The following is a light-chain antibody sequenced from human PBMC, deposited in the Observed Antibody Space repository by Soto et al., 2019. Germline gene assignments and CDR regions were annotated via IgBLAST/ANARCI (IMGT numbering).Light chain of an antibody. CDR1: QSVLYSSNNQNY. CDR2: WAS. Sequence: DIVMTQSPDSLAVSLGERATINCKSSQSVLYSSNNQNYLAWYQQKPGQPPKPLIYWASTRESGVPDRFSGSGSGADFTLTISSLQAEDVAVYYCQQYYTVPYTFGQGTKLEIK. CDR3: QQYYTVPYT. J-gene: IGKJ2*01. V-gene: IGKV4-1*01.